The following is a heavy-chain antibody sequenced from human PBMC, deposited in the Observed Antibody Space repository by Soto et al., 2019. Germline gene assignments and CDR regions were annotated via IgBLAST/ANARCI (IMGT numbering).Heavy chain of an antibody. CDR1: GGSLGSYH. CDR3: ARGAMFWFDP. D-gene: IGHD3-10*02. V-gene: IGHV4-59*01. J-gene: IGHJ5*02. Sequence: QVQLQESGPGLVKPSETLSLTCSVAGGSLGSYHWGWIRQSPGKGLEWIAYIYDSGTTIYNPSLKSRATISVDTSTNQFSLNLTSVAAADTAVYYCARGAMFWFDPWGQGTLVSVSS. CDR2: IYDSGTT.